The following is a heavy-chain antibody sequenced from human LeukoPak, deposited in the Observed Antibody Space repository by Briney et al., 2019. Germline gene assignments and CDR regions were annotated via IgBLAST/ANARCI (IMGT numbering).Heavy chain of an antibody. CDR1: GFTSGVIFANYW. CDR2: ISSSSSYI. D-gene: IGHD1-26*01. V-gene: IGHV3-21*01. Sequence: GGSLRLSCVASGFTSGVIFANYWMHWVRQPPGKGLEWVSSISSSSSYIYYADSVKGRFTISRDNAKNSLYLQMNSLRAEDTAVYYCASPIVGATASAFDIWGQGTMVTVSS. CDR3: ASPIVGATASAFDI. J-gene: IGHJ3*02.